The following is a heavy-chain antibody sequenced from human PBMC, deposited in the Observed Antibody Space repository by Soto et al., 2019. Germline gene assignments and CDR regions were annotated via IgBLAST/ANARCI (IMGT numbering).Heavy chain of an antibody. CDR3: ARLIGDSWLDS. J-gene: IGHJ5*01. CDR1: GDRVSRNDAT. CDR2: TYYRSKWSN. Sequence: SQTLSLTCAISGDRVSRNDATWDWSRQSRSRGLEWLGRTYYRSKWSNDYAVSVKGRITINPDTSNNQLSLHLNSVTPDDTAVYYCARLIGDSWLDSWGQGTLVTVSS. D-gene: IGHD3-16*01. V-gene: IGHV6-1*01.